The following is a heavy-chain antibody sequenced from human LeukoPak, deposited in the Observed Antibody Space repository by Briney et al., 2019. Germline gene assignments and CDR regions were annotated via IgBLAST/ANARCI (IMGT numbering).Heavy chain of an antibody. V-gene: IGHV3-13*01. J-gene: IGHJ4*02. CDR1: GFTFSSYD. CDR2: IGTAGDT. CDR3: ARAGEWWELRVDY. D-gene: IGHD1-26*01. Sequence: PGGSLRLSCAASGFTFSSYDMHWVRQATGKGLEWVSAIGTAGDTYYPGPVKGRFTISRDNSKNTLYLQMNSLRAEDTAVYYCARAGEWWELRVDYWGQGTLATVSS.